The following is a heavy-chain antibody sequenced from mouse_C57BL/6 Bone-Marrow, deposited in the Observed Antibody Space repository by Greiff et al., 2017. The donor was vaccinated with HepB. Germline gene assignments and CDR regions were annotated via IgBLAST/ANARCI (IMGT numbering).Heavy chain of an antibody. J-gene: IGHJ4*01. CDR2: ISDGGSYT. CDR3: ARGDGYYEDYAMDY. Sequence: EVQVVESGGGLVKPGGSLKLSCAASGFTFSSYAMSWVRQTPEKRLEWVATISDGGSYTYYPDNVKGRFTISRDNAKNNLYLQMSHLKSEDTAMYYCARGDGYYEDYAMDYWGQGTSVTVSS. CDR1: GFTFSSYA. D-gene: IGHD2-3*01. V-gene: IGHV5-4*01.